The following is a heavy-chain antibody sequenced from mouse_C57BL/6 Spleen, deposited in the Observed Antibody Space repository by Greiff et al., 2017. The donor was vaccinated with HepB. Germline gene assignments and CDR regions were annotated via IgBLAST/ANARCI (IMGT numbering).Heavy chain of an antibody. CDR2: ISSGGDYI. CDR1: GFTFSSYA. D-gene: IGHD4-1*01. V-gene: IGHV5S21*01. Sequence: EVKVEESGEGLVKPGGSLKLSCAASGFTFSSYAMSWVRQTPEKRLEWVAYISSGGDYIYYADTVKGRFTISRDNARNTLYLQMSSLKSEDTAMYYCTRPLTGTLYYYAMDYWGQGTSVTVSS. CDR3: TRPLTGTLYYYAMDY. J-gene: IGHJ4*01.